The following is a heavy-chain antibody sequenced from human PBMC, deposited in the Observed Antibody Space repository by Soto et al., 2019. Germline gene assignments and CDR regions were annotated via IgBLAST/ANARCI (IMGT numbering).Heavy chain of an antibody. CDR1: GGSISSSSYY. V-gene: IGHV4-39*01. Sequence: SETLSLTCTVSGGSISSSSYYWGWIRQPPGKGLEWIGSIYYSGTTYYNPSLKSRVTISVDTSRDQFSLNLTSVTAADAAVYYCGRHGFFWGGRCSGGVFELGGLGKLVPVSS. D-gene: IGHD3-3*01. CDR3: GRHGFFWGGRCSGGVFEL. J-gene: IGHJ3*01. CDR2: IYYSGTT.